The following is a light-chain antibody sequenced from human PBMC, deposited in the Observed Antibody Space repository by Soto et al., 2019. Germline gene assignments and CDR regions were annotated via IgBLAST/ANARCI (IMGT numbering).Light chain of an antibody. CDR3: QQYNKWPLT. CDR1: QSASRN. Sequence: EIVMTQSPATLSVSPGERATLSCRASQSASRNLAWYQQKPGQAPRLLIYGASTRATGITATFSGSGSGTEFTLTISSLQSEDFAVYYCQQYNKWPLTFGGGTKVEIK. V-gene: IGKV3-15*01. CDR2: GAS. J-gene: IGKJ4*01.